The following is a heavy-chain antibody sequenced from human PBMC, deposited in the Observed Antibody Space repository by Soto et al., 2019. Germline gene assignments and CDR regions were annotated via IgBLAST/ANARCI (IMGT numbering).Heavy chain of an antibody. CDR1: GGSFSGYY. V-gene: IGHV4-34*01. J-gene: IGHJ4*02. CDR3: ARIVYGVAGTLPSSSRYYFDY. CDR2: INHSGST. Sequence: SETLSLTCAVYGGSFSGYYWSWIRQPPGKGLEWIGEINHSGSTNYNPSLKSRVTISVDTSKNQFSLKLSSVTAADTAVYYCARIVYGVAGTLPSSSRYYFDYWGQGTLVTVSS. D-gene: IGHD6-19*01.